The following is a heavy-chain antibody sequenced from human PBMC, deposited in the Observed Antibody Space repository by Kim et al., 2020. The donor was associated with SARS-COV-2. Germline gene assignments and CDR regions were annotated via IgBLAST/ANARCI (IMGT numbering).Heavy chain of an antibody. CDR2: ISSSGSTI. V-gene: IGHV3-11*01. Sequence: GGSLRLSCAASGFTFSDYYMSWIRQAPGKGLEWVSYISSSGSTIYYADSVKGRFTISRDNAKNSLYLQMNSLRAEDTAVYYCARVVGNKLQLWLGASYGMDVWGQGTTVTVSS. CDR3: ARVVGNKLQLWLGASYGMDV. J-gene: IGHJ6*02. CDR1: GFTFSDYY. D-gene: IGHD5-18*01.